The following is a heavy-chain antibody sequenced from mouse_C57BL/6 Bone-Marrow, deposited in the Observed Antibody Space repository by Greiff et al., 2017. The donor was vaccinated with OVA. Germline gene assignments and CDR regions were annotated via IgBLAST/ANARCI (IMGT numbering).Heavy chain of an antibody. V-gene: IGHV1-22*01. J-gene: IGHJ3*01. D-gene: IGHD2-5*01. CDR3: APAYYSNYPVAY. Sequence: EVQLQESGPELVKPGASVKMSCKASGYTFTDYNMHWVKQSHGKSLEWIGYINPNNGGTSYNQKFKGKATLTVNKSSSTAYMELRSLTSEDSAVYYGAPAYYSNYPVAYWGQGTLVTVSA. CDR1: GYTFTDYN. CDR2: INPNNGGT.